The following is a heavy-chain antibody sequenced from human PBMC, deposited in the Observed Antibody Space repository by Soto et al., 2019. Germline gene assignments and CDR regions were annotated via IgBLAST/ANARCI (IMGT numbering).Heavy chain of an antibody. V-gene: IGHV3-74*03. J-gene: IGHJ6*02. CDR2: INIDESNT. Sequence: GGSLRLSCAASGFAFSDYWMHWVRQAPGKGLVWVSRINIDESNTTYADSVKGRFTISRDNAKNTLYLQMNSLRADDTAVYYCAGLRSIRNSHYHYGMNIWGQGTTVTVSS. D-gene: IGHD3-10*02. CDR1: GFAFSDYW. CDR3: AGLRSIRNSHYHYGMNI.